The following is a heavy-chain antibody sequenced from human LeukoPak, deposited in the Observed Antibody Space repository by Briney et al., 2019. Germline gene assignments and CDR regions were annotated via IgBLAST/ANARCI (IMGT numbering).Heavy chain of an antibody. CDR2: IYYSGST. CDR3: ARGPYYYGSGSYSPNWFDP. CDR1: GGSISSYY. J-gene: IGHJ5*02. D-gene: IGHD3-10*01. Sequence: SETLSLTCTVSGGSISSYYWSWIRQPPGKGLEWIGYIYYSGSTNYNPSLKSRVTISVDTSKNQFSLKLSSVTAADTAVYYCARGPYYYGSGSYSPNWFDPWGQGTLVTVSS. V-gene: IGHV4-59*01.